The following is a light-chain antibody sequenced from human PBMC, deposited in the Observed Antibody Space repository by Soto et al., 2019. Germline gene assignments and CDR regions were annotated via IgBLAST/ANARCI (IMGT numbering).Light chain of an antibody. V-gene: IGKV3-15*01. CDR2: GAS. J-gene: IGKJ1*01. CDR3: QQFYRWPWT. CDR1: QSITSD. Sequence: EIVMPQSPATLSVSPGERATLSCRASQSITSDLAWYQEKPGQAPRLLIYGASTRATGIPARFSGSGSGTEFTLTISSLQSEDSALYYCQQFYRWPWTFGPGTKVDIK.